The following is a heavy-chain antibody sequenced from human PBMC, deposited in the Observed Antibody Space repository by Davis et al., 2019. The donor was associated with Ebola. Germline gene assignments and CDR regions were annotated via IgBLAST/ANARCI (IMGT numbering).Heavy chain of an antibody. D-gene: IGHD3-10*01. Sequence: GESLKISCQGSGYSFPNYWIGWVRQTPGKGLEWMGVIFSGDSDTRYRPPFEGQVTISVDRSITTAYLQWSSLKASDSAMYYCARGPRSYFRAGGDDYWGQGTLVTVSS. V-gene: IGHV5-51*01. CDR2: IFSGDSDT. J-gene: IGHJ4*02. CDR1: GYSFPNYW. CDR3: ARGPRSYFRAGGDDY.